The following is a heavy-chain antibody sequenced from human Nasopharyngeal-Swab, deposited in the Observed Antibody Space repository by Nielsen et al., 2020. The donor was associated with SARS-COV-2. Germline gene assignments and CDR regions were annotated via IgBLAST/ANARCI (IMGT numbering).Heavy chain of an antibody. CDR3: ARGYSSSWYFCWFDP. CDR2: INHSGST. J-gene: IGHJ5*02. V-gene: IGHV4-34*01. D-gene: IGHD6-13*01. Sequence: SETLSLTCAVYGGSFSGYYWTWIRHPPGKGLEWLGEINHSGSTNYNPSLKSRVTISVDTSKNQFSLKLSSVTAADTAVYYCARGYSSSWYFCWFDPWGQGTLVTVSS. CDR1: GGSFSGYY.